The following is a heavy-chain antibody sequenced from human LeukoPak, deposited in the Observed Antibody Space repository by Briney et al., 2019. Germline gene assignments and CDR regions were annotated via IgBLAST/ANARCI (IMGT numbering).Heavy chain of an antibody. Sequence: SETLSLTCTVSGGSISSYYWSWIRQPPGKGLEWIGYIYYSGSTNYNPSLKSRVTISVDTSKNQFSLKLSSVTAADTAVYYCARAATLDILTGYSPNWLDPWGQGTLVTVSS. CDR1: GGSISSYY. CDR3: ARAATLDILTGYSPNWLDP. J-gene: IGHJ5*02. CDR2: IYYSGST. V-gene: IGHV4-59*01. D-gene: IGHD3-9*01.